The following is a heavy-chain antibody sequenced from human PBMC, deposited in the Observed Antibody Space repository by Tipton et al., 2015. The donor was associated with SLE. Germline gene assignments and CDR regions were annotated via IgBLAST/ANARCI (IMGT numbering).Heavy chain of an antibody. Sequence: LRLSCTVSGGSISSSSYYWGWIRQPPGKGLEWIGSIYYSGSTYYNPSLKSRVTISADTSKNQFSLKLSSVTAADTAVYYCARGLRITIFGVVNRFDYWGQGTLVTVSS. V-gene: IGHV4-39*07. CDR2: IYYSGST. D-gene: IGHD3-3*01. CDR3: ARGLRITIFGVVNRFDY. CDR1: GGSISSSSYY. J-gene: IGHJ4*02.